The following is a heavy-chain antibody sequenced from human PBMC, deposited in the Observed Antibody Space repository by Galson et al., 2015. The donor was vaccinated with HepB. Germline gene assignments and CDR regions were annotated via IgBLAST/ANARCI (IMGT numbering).Heavy chain of an antibody. CDR3: ARGRELLWFRELWDGWFDP. V-gene: IGHV4-34*01. CDR1: GGSFSGYY. CDR2: INHSGST. Sequence: SETLSLTCAVYGGSFSGYYWSWIRQPPGKGLEWIGEINHSGSTNYNPSLKSRVTISIDTSKNQFSLKLSSVTAADTAVYYCARGRELLWFRELWDGWFDPWGQGTLVTVSS. D-gene: IGHD3-10*01. J-gene: IGHJ5*02.